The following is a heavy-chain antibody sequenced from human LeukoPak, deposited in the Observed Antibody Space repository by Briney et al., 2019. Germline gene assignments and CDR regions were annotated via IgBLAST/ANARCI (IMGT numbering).Heavy chain of an antibody. CDR3: ARDLYYYDSSGYSPQDY. V-gene: IGHV1-18*01. J-gene: IGHJ4*02. Sequence: ASVKVSCKASGYTFTSYGISWVRQAPGQGLEWMGWISAYNGNTNYAQKLQGRVTMTTDTSTSTAYMELRSLGSDGTAVYYCARDLYYYDSSGYSPQDYWGQGTLVTVSS. D-gene: IGHD3-22*01. CDR2: ISAYNGNT. CDR1: GYTFTSYG.